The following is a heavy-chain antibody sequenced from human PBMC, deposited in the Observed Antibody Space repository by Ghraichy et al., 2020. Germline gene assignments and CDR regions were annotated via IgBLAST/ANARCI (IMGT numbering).Heavy chain of an antibody. CDR3: AKGGYSSSFRLPKNWFDP. CDR2: ISGSGGST. J-gene: IGHJ5*02. Sequence: GESLNISCAASGFTFSSYAMSWVRQAPGKGLEWVSAISGSGGSTYYADSVKGRFTISRDNSKNTLYLQMNSLRAEDTAVYYCAKGGYSSSFRLPKNWFDPWGQGTLVTVSS. V-gene: IGHV3-23*01. CDR1: GFTFSSYA. D-gene: IGHD6-6*01.